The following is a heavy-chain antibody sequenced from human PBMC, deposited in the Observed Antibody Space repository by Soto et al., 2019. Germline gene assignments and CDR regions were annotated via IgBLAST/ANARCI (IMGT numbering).Heavy chain of an antibody. CDR3: ARSGAYYYDSSGYSY. CDR1: GYSISSGYY. CDR2: IYHSGST. J-gene: IGHJ4*02. Sequence: SETLSLTCAVSGYSISSGYYWGWIRQPPGKGLEWIGSIYHSGSTYYNLSLKSRVTISVDTSKNQFSLKLSSVTAADTAVYYCARSGAYYYDSSGYSYWGQGTLVTVSS. D-gene: IGHD3-22*01. V-gene: IGHV4-38-2*01.